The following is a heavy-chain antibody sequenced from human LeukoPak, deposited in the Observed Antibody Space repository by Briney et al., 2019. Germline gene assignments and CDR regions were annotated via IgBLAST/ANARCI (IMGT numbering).Heavy chain of an antibody. D-gene: IGHD1-26*01. V-gene: IGHV4-39*01. CDR3: ACGSGSYAHFDC. J-gene: IGHJ4*02. Sequence: SETLSLTCAVSGVSITTTDFDWAWIRQPPGQGFEWIATISSSGKAYYYPSLMSRVTISVDTSKNQFSLDVTSVTAADTAVYYCACGSGSYAHFDCWGQGTLVTVSS. CDR2: ISSSGKA. CDR1: GVSITTTDFD.